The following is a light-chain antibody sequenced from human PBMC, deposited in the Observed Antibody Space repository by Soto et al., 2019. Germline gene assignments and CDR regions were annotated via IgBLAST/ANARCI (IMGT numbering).Light chain of an antibody. Sequence: EIVLTQSPGTLPLSPGERATLSCRASQSVSSSYLAWYQQKPGQAPRLLIYGASSRATGIPDRFSGSGSGTDFTLTISRLEPDDFATYYCQHYNSYSEAFGQGTKVDI. V-gene: IGKV3-20*01. CDR2: GAS. J-gene: IGKJ1*01. CDR3: QHYNSYSEA. CDR1: QSVSSSY.